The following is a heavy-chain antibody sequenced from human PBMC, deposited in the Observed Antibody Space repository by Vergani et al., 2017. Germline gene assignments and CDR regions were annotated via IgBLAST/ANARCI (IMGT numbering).Heavy chain of an antibody. CDR2: MNPNSGNT. CDR1: GYTFTSSD. CDR3: SRDYYDSSGYSD. V-gene: IGHV1-8*01. D-gene: IGHD3-22*01. J-gene: IGHJ4*02. Sequence: QVQLVQSGAEVKKPGASVKVSCKASGYTFTSSDINWVRQATGQGLEWMGWMNPNSGNTGYAQKFQGRVTMTRNTSISTAYMELSSLGSEDTAVYYCSRDYYDSSGYSDWGQGTLVTVSS.